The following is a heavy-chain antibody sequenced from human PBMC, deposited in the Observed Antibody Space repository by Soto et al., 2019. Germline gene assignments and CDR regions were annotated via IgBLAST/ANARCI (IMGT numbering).Heavy chain of an antibody. CDR2: VAQNGYI. V-gene: IGHV4-4*02. CDR3: ARNRLDGYDFDS. D-gene: IGHD5-12*01. CDR1: NGSISSSNW. Sequence: QVQLQESGPGLVKPSGTLSLTCTVSNGSISSSNWWSWVRQSPGKGLEWIGEVAQNGYIGSIPSLKSRLTILLDKPTNRFALRLTSVTAADTAVYYCARNRLDGYDFDSWGQGILVTVSS. J-gene: IGHJ4*02.